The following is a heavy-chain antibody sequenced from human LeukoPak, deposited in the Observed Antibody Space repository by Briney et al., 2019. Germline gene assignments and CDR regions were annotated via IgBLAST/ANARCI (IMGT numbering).Heavy chain of an antibody. Sequence: PGGSLRLSCAASGFTFSSYAMTWVRQAPGKGLEWVSTISGSGASTYYADSVKGRFTISRDSSKNTLYLQMNSLRAEDTAVYYCAKGPLRSKSNWFDPWGQGTLVTVSS. V-gene: IGHV3-23*01. D-gene: IGHD4-17*01. CDR2: ISGSGAST. J-gene: IGHJ5*02. CDR3: AKGPLRSKSNWFDP. CDR1: GFTFSSYA.